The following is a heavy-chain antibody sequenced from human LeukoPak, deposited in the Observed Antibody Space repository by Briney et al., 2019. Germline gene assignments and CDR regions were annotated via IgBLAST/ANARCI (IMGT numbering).Heavy chain of an antibody. CDR1: GFTFSSYW. CDR3: ARDYYDSSGYQYYFDY. CDR2: IKQDGSEK. J-gene: IGHJ4*02. Sequence: GGSLRLSCAASGFTFSSYWMSWVRQAPGKGLEWVANIKQDGSEKYYVNSVKGRFTISRDNAKNSLYLQMNSLRAEDTAVYYCARDYYDSSGYQYYFDYWGQGTLVTVSS. D-gene: IGHD3-22*01. V-gene: IGHV3-7*01.